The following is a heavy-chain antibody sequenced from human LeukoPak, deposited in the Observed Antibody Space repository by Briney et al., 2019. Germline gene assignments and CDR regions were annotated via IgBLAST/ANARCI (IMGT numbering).Heavy chain of an antibody. CDR2: ISAYNGNT. CDR1: GYTFTSYG. J-gene: IGHJ4*02. V-gene: IGHV1-18*01. D-gene: IGHD3-22*01. Sequence: ASVKVSCKASGYTFTSYGISWVRQAPGQGLEWMGWISAYNGNTNYAQKLQGRVTMTTDTSTSTAYMELRSLRSDDTAVYYCARHGLGYYDSSGHFDYWGQGTLVTVSS. CDR3: ARHGLGYYDSSGHFDY.